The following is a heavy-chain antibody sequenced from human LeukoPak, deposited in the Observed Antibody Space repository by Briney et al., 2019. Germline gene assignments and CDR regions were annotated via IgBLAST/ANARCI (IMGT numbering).Heavy chain of an antibody. D-gene: IGHD3-22*01. J-gene: IGHJ4*02. CDR3: ARGTEYYYDSSGYFFDY. Sequence: GESLKISCKGSGYSFTSYWIGWVRQMPGKGLEWMGIIYPGDSDTRYSPSFHGQVTISADKSISTAYLQWSSLKASDTAMYYGARGTEYYYDSSGYFFDYWGQGTLVTVSS. CDR1: GYSFTSYW. V-gene: IGHV5-51*01. CDR2: IYPGDSDT.